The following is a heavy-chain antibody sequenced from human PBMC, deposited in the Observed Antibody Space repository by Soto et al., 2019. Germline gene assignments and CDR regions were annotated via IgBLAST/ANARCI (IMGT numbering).Heavy chain of an antibody. D-gene: IGHD3-3*01. CDR3: ARGATDFWSGYLPDNWFDP. Sequence: SVKVSCKASGGTFSSYAISWVRQAPGQGLEWMGGIIPIFGTANYAQKFQGRVTITADESTSTAYMELSSLRSEDTAVYYCARGATDFWSGYLPDNWFDPWGQGTLVTVSS. CDR1: GGTFSSYA. J-gene: IGHJ5*02. CDR2: IIPIFGTA. V-gene: IGHV1-69*13.